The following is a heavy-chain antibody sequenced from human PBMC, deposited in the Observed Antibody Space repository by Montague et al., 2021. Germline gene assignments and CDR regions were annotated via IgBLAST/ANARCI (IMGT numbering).Heavy chain of an antibody. CDR3: AKGGTTAMTPSSA. D-gene: IGHD4-17*01. CDR2: IKQDGFEK. CDR1: GFVFSSYW. V-gene: IGHV3-7*01. Sequence: SLRLSCGASGFVFSSYWLTWVRRAPGKGLEWVANIKQDGFEKYYVESVRGRFTISRDNDKDSLYLQMNSLGVEDTAMYYCAKGGTTAMTPSSAWGHGTLVTVSS. J-gene: IGHJ5*01.